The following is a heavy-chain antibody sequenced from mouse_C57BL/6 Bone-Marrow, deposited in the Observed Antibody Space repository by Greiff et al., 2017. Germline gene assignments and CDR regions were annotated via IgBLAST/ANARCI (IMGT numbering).Heavy chain of an antibody. CDR2: IDPSDSET. CDR1: GYTFTSYW. V-gene: IGHV1-52*01. J-gene: IGHJ2*01. CDR3: AEFDGYSFDY. Sequence: QVQLQQPGAELVRPGSSVKLSCKASGYTFTSYWMHWVKQRPIQGLEWIGNIDPSDSETHYNQKFKDKATLTVDKSSSTTYMQLSSLTSEDSAVYYRAEFDGYSFDYWGQGTTLTVSS. D-gene: IGHD2-3*01.